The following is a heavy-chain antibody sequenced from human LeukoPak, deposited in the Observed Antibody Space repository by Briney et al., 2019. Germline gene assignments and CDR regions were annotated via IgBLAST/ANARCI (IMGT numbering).Heavy chain of an antibody. CDR1: GGTFSSYA. CDR2: IIPIFGTA. D-gene: IGHD3-9*01. J-gene: IGHJ6*03. CDR3: ARSRYFDWQDYYYYYMDV. Sequence: SVKVSCKASGGTFSSYAISWVRQAPGQGLEWMGGIIPIFGTANYAQKFQGRVTITADKSTSTAYMELSSLRSEDTAVYYYARSRYFDWQDYYYYYMDVWGKGTTVTVSS. V-gene: IGHV1-69*06.